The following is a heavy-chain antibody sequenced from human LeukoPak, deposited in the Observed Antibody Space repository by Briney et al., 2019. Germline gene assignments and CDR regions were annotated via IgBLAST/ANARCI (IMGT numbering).Heavy chain of an antibody. D-gene: IGHD6-13*01. CDR2: INHSGST. V-gene: IGHV4-34*01. Sequence: SETLSLTCAVYGVSFSGYYWSWIRQPPGKGLEWIGEINHSGSTNYNPSLKSRVTISVDTSKNQFSLKLSSVTAADTAVYYCARILQLVYYLDYWGQGTLVTVSS. CDR1: GVSFSGYY. J-gene: IGHJ4*02. CDR3: ARILQLVYYLDY.